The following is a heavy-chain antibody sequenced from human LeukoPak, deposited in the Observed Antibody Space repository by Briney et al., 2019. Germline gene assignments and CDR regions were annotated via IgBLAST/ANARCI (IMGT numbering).Heavy chain of an antibody. CDR1: GGSISSGDYY. Sequence: PSETLSLTCTVSGGSISSGDYYWSWIRQPPGKSLEWIGYIYYSGSTYYNPSLKSRVTVSVDTSKNQFSLKLSSVTAADTAVYYCARDHYYYDSSGYYGWFDPWGQGTLVTVSS. CDR3: ARDHYYYDSSGYYGWFDP. CDR2: IYYSGST. V-gene: IGHV4-30-4*01. D-gene: IGHD3-22*01. J-gene: IGHJ5*02.